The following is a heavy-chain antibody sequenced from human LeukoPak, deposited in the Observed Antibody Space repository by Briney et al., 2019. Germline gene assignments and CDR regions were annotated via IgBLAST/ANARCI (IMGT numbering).Heavy chain of an antibody. CDR2: ISYDGSNK. J-gene: IGHJ4*02. Sequence: PGGSLRLSCAASGFTFSSYAMHWVRQAPGKGLEWVAVISYDGSNKYYADSVKGRFTISRDNSKNTLYLQMNSLRAEDTAVYYCALNLRDYYFDYWGQGTLVTVSS. CDR3: ALNLRDYYFDY. CDR1: GFTFSSYA. V-gene: IGHV3-30*04.